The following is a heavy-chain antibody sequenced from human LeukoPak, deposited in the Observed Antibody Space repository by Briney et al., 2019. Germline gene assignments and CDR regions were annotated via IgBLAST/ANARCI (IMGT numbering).Heavy chain of an antibody. D-gene: IGHD3-10*01. Sequence: GGSLRHSCAASGFTFSSYAMHWVRQAPGKGLEWVAVISYDGSNKYYADSVKGRFTISRDNSKNTLYLQMNSLRAEDTAVYYCARTTEVLLWFGELEYWGQGTLVTVSS. V-gene: IGHV3-30*04. CDR2: ISYDGSNK. CDR1: GFTFSSYA. J-gene: IGHJ4*02. CDR3: ARTTEVLLWFGELEY.